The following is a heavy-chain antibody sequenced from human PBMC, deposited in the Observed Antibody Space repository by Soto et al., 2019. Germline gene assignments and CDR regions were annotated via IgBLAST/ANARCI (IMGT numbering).Heavy chain of an antibody. D-gene: IGHD3-22*01. Sequence: QVQLVQSGAEVKKPGSSVKVSCKASGGTFSSYAISWVRQAPGQGLEWMGGIIPIFGTANYAQKFQGRVTITPDESTSTDYMELSSLRSEDTAVYCCARDHRYYYDSSGYYADYWGQGTLVTVSS. J-gene: IGHJ4*02. CDR3: ARDHRYYYDSSGYYADY. CDR2: IIPIFGTA. V-gene: IGHV1-69*01. CDR1: GGTFSSYA.